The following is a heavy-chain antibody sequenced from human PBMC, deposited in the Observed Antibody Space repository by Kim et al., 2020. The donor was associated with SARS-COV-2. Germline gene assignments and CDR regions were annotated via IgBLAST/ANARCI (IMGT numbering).Heavy chain of an antibody. Sequence: GGSLRLSCAASGFTFSSYAMSWVRQAPGKGLEWVSAISGSGGSTYYADSVKGRFTISRDNSKNTLYLQMNSLRAEDTAVYYCAKGLRYYDFWSGTPSHYYYMDVWGKGTTVTVSS. D-gene: IGHD3-3*01. CDR3: AKGLRYYDFWSGTPSHYYYMDV. J-gene: IGHJ6*03. V-gene: IGHV3-23*01. CDR2: ISGSGGST. CDR1: GFTFSSYA.